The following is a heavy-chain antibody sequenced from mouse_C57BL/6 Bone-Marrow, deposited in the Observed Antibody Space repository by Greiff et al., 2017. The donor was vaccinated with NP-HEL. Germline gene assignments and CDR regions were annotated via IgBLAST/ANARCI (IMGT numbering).Heavy chain of an antibody. V-gene: IGHV1-50*01. CDR3: ARSRDGYYEDY. Sequence: QVQLQQPGAELVKPGASVKLSCKASGYTFTSYWMQWVKQRPGQGLEWIGEIDPSDSYTNYNQKFKGKATLTVDTSSSTAYMQLSSLTSEDSAVYYCARSRDGYYEDYWGQGTTLTVSS. J-gene: IGHJ2*01. D-gene: IGHD2-3*01. CDR1: GYTFTSYW. CDR2: IDPSDSYT.